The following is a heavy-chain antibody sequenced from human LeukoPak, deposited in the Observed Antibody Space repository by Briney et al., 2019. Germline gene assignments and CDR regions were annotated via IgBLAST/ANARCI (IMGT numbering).Heavy chain of an antibody. D-gene: IGHD3-10*01. V-gene: IGHV4-31*03. J-gene: IGHJ4*02. Sequence: PSETLSLTCTVSGGSISSGGYYWSWIRQHPGKGLEWIGYIYYSGSTYYNPSLKSRVTISVDTSENQFSLKLSSVTAADTAVYYCARVNYGSATKEDYWGQGTLVTVSS. CDR1: GGSISSGGYY. CDR2: IYYSGST. CDR3: ARVNYGSATKEDY.